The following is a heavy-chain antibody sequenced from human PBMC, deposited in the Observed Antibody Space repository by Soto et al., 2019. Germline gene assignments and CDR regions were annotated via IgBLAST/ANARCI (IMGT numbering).Heavy chain of an antibody. D-gene: IGHD6-13*01. CDR2: ITDSGTGT. J-gene: IGHJ4*02. Sequence: EVHLLESGGGLVQPGESLRLSCGASGFTFSSCVMSWVRQAPGKGLEWVSCITDSGTGTYYADSVKGRFTICRDNSKNTMYLQMNNLRAEDTGVYYCAKGLINGRWYAADWGQGTLVTVSS. CDR3: AKGLINGRWYAAD. V-gene: IGHV3-23*01. CDR1: GFTFSSCV.